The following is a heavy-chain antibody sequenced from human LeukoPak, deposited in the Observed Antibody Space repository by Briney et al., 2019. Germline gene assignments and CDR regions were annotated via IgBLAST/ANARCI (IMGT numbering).Heavy chain of an antibody. CDR2: IYYSGST. D-gene: IGHD5-18*01. Sequence: SETLSLTCTVSGGSVSSSSYYWGRIRQPPGKGLEWIGSIYYSGSTYYNPSLKSRVTISVDTSKNQFSLKLSSVTAADTAVYYCARDFQGYSYGNYEQYYFDYWGQGTLVTVSS. V-gene: IGHV4-39*07. CDR3: ARDFQGYSYGNYEQYYFDY. J-gene: IGHJ4*02. CDR1: GGSVSSSSYY.